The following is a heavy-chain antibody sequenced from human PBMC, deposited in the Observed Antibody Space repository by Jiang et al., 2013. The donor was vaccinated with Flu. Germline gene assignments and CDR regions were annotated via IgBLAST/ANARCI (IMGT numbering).Heavy chain of an antibody. CDR2: IYYSGTT. D-gene: IGHD3-22*01. CDR3: ARIPKWLFFDS. CDR1: VAPLSSVGKY. Sequence: GSGLVKPFTRPCPSPALFLVAPLSSVGKYWSWIRDHPDKGLEWIGLIYYSGTTYYNPSLKSRVSLSVDTSSNQFSLSLRSVTAADTAMYYCARIPKWLFFDSWGQGTPGSPSPQ. V-gene: IGHV4-31*11. J-gene: IGHJ4*02.